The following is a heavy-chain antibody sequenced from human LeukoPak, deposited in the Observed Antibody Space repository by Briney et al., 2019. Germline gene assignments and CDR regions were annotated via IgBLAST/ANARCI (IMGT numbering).Heavy chain of an antibody. CDR2: INSGSSTI. V-gene: IGHV3-48*01. Sequence: PGGSLRLSCAASGFTFSSYIMNWVRQPPGKGLEWVSYINSGSSTIYYADSVKGRFTISRDNSENILYLQMDSLRAEDTAVYYSRIAAAGTNAFDIWGQGTMVTVSS. J-gene: IGHJ3*02. CDR1: GFTFSSYI. CDR3: RIAAAGTNAFDI. D-gene: IGHD6-13*01.